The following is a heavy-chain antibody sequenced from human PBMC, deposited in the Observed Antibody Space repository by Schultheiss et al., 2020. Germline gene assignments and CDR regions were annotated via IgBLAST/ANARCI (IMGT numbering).Heavy chain of an antibody. CDR3: ARHDSSGYYYVHAFDI. CDR2: IYYSGST. D-gene: IGHD3-22*01. V-gene: IGHV4-59*06. CDR1: GGSISSYY. Sequence: SETLSLTCTVSGGSISSYYWSWIRQPAGKGLEWIGYIYYSGSTYYNPSLKSRVTISVDTSKNQFSLKLSSVTAADTAVYYCARHDSSGYYYVHAFDIWGQGTMVTVSS. J-gene: IGHJ3*02.